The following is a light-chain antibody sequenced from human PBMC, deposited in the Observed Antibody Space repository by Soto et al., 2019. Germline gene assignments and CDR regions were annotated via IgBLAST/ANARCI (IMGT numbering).Light chain of an antibody. CDR1: GSDVGDSSH. CDR3: SSYTTSNTYV. CDR2: EVN. J-gene: IGLJ1*01. Sequence: QSALTQPRSVSGSPGQSVTISCTATGSDVGDSSHVSWYQLHPGKAPKLMIYEVNNRPSGVSNRFSGSKSGNTASLTISGLQAEDEADYYCSSYTTSNTYVFGTGTKLTVL. V-gene: IGLV2-14*01.